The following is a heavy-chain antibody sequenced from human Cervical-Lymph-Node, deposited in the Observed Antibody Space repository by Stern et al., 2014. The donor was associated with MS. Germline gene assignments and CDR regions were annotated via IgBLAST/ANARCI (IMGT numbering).Heavy chain of an antibody. CDR1: GFTFSTFA. V-gene: IGHV3-64*01. Sequence: VQLVQSGGGLVQPGGSLRLSCSASGFTFSTFAMHWVRQAPGRGLEYVSAISRNGGSPYYANSVKGRFTISRDNTKNTLYLEMGSLRAEDTAVYYCARGFGLGVTSILDYWGQGALVAVSS. CDR3: ARGFGLGVTSILDY. J-gene: IGHJ4*02. D-gene: IGHD3/OR15-3a*01. CDR2: ISRNGGSP.